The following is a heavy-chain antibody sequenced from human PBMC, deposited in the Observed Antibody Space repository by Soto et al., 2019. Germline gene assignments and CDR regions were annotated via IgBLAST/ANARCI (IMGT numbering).Heavy chain of an antibody. Sequence: RASVKVSCKASGYTFTSYYMHWVRQAPGQGLEWMGVINPSGGSTSYAQKFQGRVTMTRDTSTSTVYMELSSLRSEDTAVYYCARDGDYYYDSSGQTITGSFDIWGQGTMVTVSS. CDR3: ARDGDYYYDSSGQTITGSFDI. CDR2: INPSGGST. CDR1: GYTFTSYY. V-gene: IGHV1-46*01. J-gene: IGHJ3*02. D-gene: IGHD3-22*01.